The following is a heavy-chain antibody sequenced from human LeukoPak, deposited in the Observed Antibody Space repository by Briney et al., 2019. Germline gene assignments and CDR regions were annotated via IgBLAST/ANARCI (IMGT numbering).Heavy chain of an antibody. CDR3: ARTISYDSSGYYPHYYYYGMDV. Sequence: SETLSLTCAVYGGSFSGYYWSWISQPPGKGLEWIGEINHSGSTNYNPSLKSRVTISVDTSKNQFSLKLSSVTAADTAVYYCARTISYDSSGYYPHYYYYGMDVWGQGTTVTVSS. CDR1: GGSFSGYY. CDR2: INHSGST. J-gene: IGHJ6*02. V-gene: IGHV4-34*01. D-gene: IGHD3-22*01.